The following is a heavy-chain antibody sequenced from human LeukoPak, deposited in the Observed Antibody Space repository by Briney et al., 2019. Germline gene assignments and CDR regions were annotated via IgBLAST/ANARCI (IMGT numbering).Heavy chain of an antibody. V-gene: IGHV3-7*01. CDR2: IKQDGSEK. CDR1: GFTFSSYW. Sequence: GGSLRLSCAASGFTFSSYWMSWVRQAPGKGLEWVANIKQDGSEKYYVDSVKGRFTISRDNAKNSLYLQMNSLRAEDTAVYYCARVHQGYSSSWQELYYYYYYMDVGGKGTTVTVSS. J-gene: IGHJ6*03. D-gene: IGHD6-13*01. CDR3: ARVHQGYSSSWQELYYYYYYMDV.